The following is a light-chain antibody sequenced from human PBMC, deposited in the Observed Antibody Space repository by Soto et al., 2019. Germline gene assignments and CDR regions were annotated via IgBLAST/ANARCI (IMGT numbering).Light chain of an antibody. CDR2: EVN. J-gene: IGLJ2*01. CDR1: SSDIGDYDY. V-gene: IGLV2-8*01. CDR3: TSYSGTNKLL. Sequence: QSALTQPPSASGSPGQSVTISCSGTSSDIGDYDYVSWYQQHPGKVPKLIIPEVNMRPSGVPDRFSASKSGNTASLTVSGLQAEDEAHYYCTSYSGTNKLLFGGGTKVTVL.